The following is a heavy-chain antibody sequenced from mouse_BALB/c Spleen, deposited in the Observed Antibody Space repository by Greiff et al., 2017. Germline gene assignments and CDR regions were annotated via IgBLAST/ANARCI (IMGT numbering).Heavy chain of an antibody. V-gene: IGHV5-12-1*01. Sequence: EVQLVESGGGLVKPGGSLKLSCAASGFAFSSYDMSWVRQTPEKRLEWVAYISSGGGSTYYPDTVKGRFTISRDNAKNTLYLQMSSLKSEDTAMYYCARQGSTMITTRPFAYWGQGTLVTVSA. J-gene: IGHJ3*01. CDR1: GFAFSSYD. CDR2: ISSGGGST. CDR3: ARQGSTMITTRPFAY. D-gene: IGHD2-4*01.